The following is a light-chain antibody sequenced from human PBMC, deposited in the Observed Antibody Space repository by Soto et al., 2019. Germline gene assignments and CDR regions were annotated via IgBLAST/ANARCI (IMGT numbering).Light chain of an antibody. CDR1: NSNIGDNT. CDR3: VSWDDKLNGVV. CDR2: TNN. V-gene: IGLV1-44*01. J-gene: IGLJ2*01. Sequence: QSVLTQPPSASGTPGQRITISCSGSNSNIGDNTVNWFQQLPGMAPRLLISTNNQRPSGVPDRFTASKSGTSGSLAISGLQSEDEADYYCVSWDDKLNGVVFGGGTKVTVL.